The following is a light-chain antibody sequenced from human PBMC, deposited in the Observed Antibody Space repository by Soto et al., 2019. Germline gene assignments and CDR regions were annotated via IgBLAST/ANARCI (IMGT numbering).Light chain of an antibody. CDR3: QQYNNWPPIT. Sequence: EIVMPQSPATLSVSQGERATLSCRASQSVSGNLAWYQQKPGQAPRLLIYGASTRATGIPARFSGSGSGTEFSLTSSSLQSADFAVYYCQQYNNWPPITFGQGTRLEIK. CDR2: GAS. V-gene: IGKV3-15*01. CDR1: QSVSGN. J-gene: IGKJ5*01.